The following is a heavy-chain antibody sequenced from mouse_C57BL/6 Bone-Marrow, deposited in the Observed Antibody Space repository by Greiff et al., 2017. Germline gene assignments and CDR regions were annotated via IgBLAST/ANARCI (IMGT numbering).Heavy chain of an antibody. D-gene: IGHD1-1*01. CDR2: ISSGGSYT. Sequence: EVKLVESGGDLVKPGGSLKLSCAASGFTFSSYGMSWVRQTPDKMLEWVATISSGGSYTYYPDSVKGRFTISRDNAKNTLYLQMSSLKSEDTAMYYCARQTVDHYYAMDYWGQGTSVTVSS. V-gene: IGHV5-6*01. J-gene: IGHJ4*01. CDR1: GFTFSSYG. CDR3: ARQTVDHYYAMDY.